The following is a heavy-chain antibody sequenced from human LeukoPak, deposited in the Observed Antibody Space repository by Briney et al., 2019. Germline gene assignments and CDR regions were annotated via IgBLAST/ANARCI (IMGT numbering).Heavy chain of an antibody. Sequence: SETLSLTCSVSGGFVSSYYWSWIRQPAGKGLEWIGRMYPSGTTHYNPSLKSRVAMSVDTSKNQFSLRLTSVTAADTAVYYCADDLGDWGQGTLVTVSS. CDR3: ADDLGD. J-gene: IGHJ4*02. D-gene: IGHD4-17*01. V-gene: IGHV4-4*07. CDR2: MYPSGTT. CDR1: GGFVSSYY.